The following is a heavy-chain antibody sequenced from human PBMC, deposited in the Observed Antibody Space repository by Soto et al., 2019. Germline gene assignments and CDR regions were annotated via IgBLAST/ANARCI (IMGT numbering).Heavy chain of an antibody. CDR1: GFTFNSFW. J-gene: IGHJ4*02. CDR3: AAWPRSSWFDY. CDR2: INQDGSDK. Sequence: GGSLRLSCAASGFTFNSFWLSWVRQAPGRGLEWVANINQDGSDKYYGDSVKGRFTISRDNAKNSLYLQMNSLRAEDTAVYYCAAWPRSSWFDYWGQGSLVTVSS. V-gene: IGHV3-7*05. D-gene: IGHD6-13*01.